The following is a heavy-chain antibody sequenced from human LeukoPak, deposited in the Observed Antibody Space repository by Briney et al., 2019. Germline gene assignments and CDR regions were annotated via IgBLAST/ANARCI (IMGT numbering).Heavy chain of an antibody. V-gene: IGHV4-31*03. CDR2: IYYSGST. J-gene: IGHJ4*02. CDR1: GVSISSGGYY. D-gene: IGHD3-10*01. CDR3: ARGESEYYGSGRRLAFFDY. Sequence: PSQTLSLTCTVSGVSISSGGYYWSWIRQHPGKGLEWIGYIYYSGSTYYNPSLKSRVTISVDTSKDQFSLKLSSVTAADTAVYYCARGESEYYGSGRRLAFFDYWGQGTLVTVSS.